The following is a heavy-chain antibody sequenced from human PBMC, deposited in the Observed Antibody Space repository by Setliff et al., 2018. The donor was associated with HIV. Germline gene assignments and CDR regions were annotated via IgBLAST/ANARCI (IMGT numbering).Heavy chain of an antibody. V-gene: IGHV4-38-2*02. CDR1: GYSISSGYY. J-gene: IGHJ4*02. CDR3: ARVSQGPDY. Sequence: KTSETLSLTCIVSGYSISSGYYWGWIRQPPGKGLEYIGSIYHSGSTYYNPSLQSRVTISVDTSKNQFSLMLTSATAADTAVYYCARVSQGPDYWGQGTLVTVSS. CDR2: IYHSGST.